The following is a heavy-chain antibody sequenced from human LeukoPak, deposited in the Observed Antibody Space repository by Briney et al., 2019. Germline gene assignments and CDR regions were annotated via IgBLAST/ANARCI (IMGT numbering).Heavy chain of an antibody. CDR3: ARRNGLGYCSGGSCYSYGMDV. D-gene: IGHD2-15*01. V-gene: IGHV5-51*01. CDR2: IYPGDSDT. CDR1: GYSFTSYW. Sequence: GESLQISCQGSGYSFTSYWIGWVRQVPGKGLEWMGIIYPGDSDTRYSPSFQGQVTISADQSISTAYLQWSSLKASDTAMYYCARRNGLGYCSGGSCYSYGMDVWGQGTTVTVSS. J-gene: IGHJ6*02.